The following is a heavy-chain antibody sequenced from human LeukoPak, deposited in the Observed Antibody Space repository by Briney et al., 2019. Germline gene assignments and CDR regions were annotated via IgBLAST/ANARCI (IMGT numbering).Heavy chain of an antibody. D-gene: IGHD3-10*01. CDR1: GFTFSSDS. Sequence: PGGSLRLSCAASGFTFSSDSMNWVRQAPGKGLEWVSSISSSSSYIYYADSVKGRFTISRDNAKNSLYLQMNSLRAEDTAVYYCARYYGSGSHWYFDLWGRGTLVTVSS. V-gene: IGHV3-21*01. CDR2: ISSSSSYI. CDR3: ARYYGSGSHWYFDL. J-gene: IGHJ2*01.